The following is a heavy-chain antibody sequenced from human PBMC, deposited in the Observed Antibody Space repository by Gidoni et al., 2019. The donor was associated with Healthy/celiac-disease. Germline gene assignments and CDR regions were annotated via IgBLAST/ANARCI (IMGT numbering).Heavy chain of an antibody. J-gene: IGHJ6*02. CDR3: ARDIGVYYYYYYAMDV. Sequence: EVQLVESGGGLVKPGGSRSRSWPASGSPFVSYWMSWVRPAPGKGGEWVANIKQDGSERYYVDSVKGRFTISRDNAKNSLYLQMNSLSAEDTAVYYCARDIGVYYYYYYAMDVWGQGTTVTVSS. CDR1: GSPFVSYW. V-gene: IGHV3-7*01. CDR2: IKQDGSER. D-gene: IGHD1-26*01.